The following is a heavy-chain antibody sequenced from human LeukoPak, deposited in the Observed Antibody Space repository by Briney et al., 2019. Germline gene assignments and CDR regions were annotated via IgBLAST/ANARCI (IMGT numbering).Heavy chain of an antibody. CDR2: IYYSGST. D-gene: IGHD3-3*01. CDR3: ARGSITIFGVVIIPANWFDP. J-gene: IGHJ5*02. CDR1: GGSISSSSYY. V-gene: IGHV4-39*07. Sequence: PSETLSLTCTVSGGSISSSSYYWGWIRQPPGKGLEWIGSIYYSGSTYYNPSLKSRVTISVDTSKNQFSLKLSSVTAADTAVYYCARGSITIFGVVIIPANWFDPWGQGTLVTVSS.